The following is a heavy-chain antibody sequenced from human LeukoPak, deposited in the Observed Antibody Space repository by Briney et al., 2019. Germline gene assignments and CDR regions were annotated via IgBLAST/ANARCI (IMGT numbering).Heavy chain of an antibody. Sequence: SVKVSCKASRGTFSSYTISWVRHAPGQGREWMGRIIPILGIANYAQKFQGRVTITADKSTSTDYMELSSLRSEDTAVYYCAIASQLSVVLFYYYMDVWGKGTTVTVSS. V-gene: IGHV1-69*02. CDR3: AIASQLSVVLFYYYMDV. CDR2: IIPILGIA. D-gene: IGHD3-16*02. CDR1: RGTFSSYT. J-gene: IGHJ6*03.